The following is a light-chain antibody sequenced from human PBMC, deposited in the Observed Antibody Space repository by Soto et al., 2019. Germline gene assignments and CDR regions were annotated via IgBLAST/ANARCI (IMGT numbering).Light chain of an antibody. V-gene: IGLV1-51*01. CDR1: SSNIGGNS. CDR3: GSWDSRLSAYV. Sequence: QSVLMQPPSVSAAPGQKVTISCSGSSSNIGGNSVSWYQQLPGTAPKLLIYDDNKRPSGIPDRFSGSKSGTSATLGITGFQTGDEADYYCGSWDSRLSAYVFGIGTKVTV. J-gene: IGLJ1*01. CDR2: DDN.